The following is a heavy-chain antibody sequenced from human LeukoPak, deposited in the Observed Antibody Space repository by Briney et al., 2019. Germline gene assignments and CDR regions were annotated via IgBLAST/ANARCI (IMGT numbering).Heavy chain of an antibody. V-gene: IGHV4-39*01. CDR2: IYYSGST. CDR3: ARLADMITFGGVRDY. D-gene: IGHD3-16*01. J-gene: IGHJ4*02. Sequence: PSETLSLTCTVSGGSISSSSYYWGWIRQPPGKGLEWIGSIYYSGSTYYNPSLKSRVTISVDTSKNQFSLKLSPATAADTAVYYCARLADMITFGGVRDYWGQGTLVTVSS. CDR1: GGSISSSSYY.